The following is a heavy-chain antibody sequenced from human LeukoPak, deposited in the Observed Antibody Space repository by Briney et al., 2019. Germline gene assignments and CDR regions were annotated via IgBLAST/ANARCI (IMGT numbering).Heavy chain of an antibody. J-gene: IGHJ4*02. V-gene: IGHV3-30*04. CDR3: AREPDYYYGSGSEIDY. CDR2: ISSDGTKK. CDR1: GFTFSNYD. Sequence: GGSLRLSCAASGFTFSNYDMQWVRQAPGKGLEWVAVISSDGTKKNHADSVKGRFTISRDNSKNTLYLQMNSLRAEDTAMYYCAREPDYYYGSGSEIDYWGQGTLVTVSS. D-gene: IGHD3-10*01.